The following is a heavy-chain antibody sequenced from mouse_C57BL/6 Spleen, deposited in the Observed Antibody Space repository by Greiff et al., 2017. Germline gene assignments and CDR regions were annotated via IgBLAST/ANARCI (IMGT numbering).Heavy chain of an antibody. CDR1: GFTFSSYG. V-gene: IGHV5-6*01. Sequence: DVHLVESGGDLVKPGGSLKLSCAASGFTFSSYGMSWVRQTPDKRLEWVATISSGGSYTYYPDRVKGRFTISRDNAKNTLYLQMSSLKSEDTAMYYCARHGYAYAWCAYWGQGTLVTVSA. CDR3: ARHGYAYAWCAY. J-gene: IGHJ3*01. CDR2: ISSGGSYT. D-gene: IGHD2-2*01.